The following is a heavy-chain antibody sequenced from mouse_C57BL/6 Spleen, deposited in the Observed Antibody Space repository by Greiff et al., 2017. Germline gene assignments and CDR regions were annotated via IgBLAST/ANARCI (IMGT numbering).Heavy chain of an antibody. CDR3: ARCDYDEVYYAMDY. D-gene: IGHD2-4*01. CDR2: IYPGSGNT. CDR1: GYSFTSYY. Sequence: VQLQQSGPELVKPGASVKISCKASGYSFTSYYIHWVKQRPGQGLEWIGWIYPGSGNTKYNEKFKGKATLTADTSSSTAYMQLSSLTSEDSAVYYCARCDYDEVYYAMDYWGQGTSVTVSS. J-gene: IGHJ4*01. V-gene: IGHV1-66*01.